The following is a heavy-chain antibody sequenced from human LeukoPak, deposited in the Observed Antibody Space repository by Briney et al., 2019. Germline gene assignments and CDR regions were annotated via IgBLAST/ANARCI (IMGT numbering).Heavy chain of an antibody. CDR1: GFTVSVYV. V-gene: IGHV3-33*01. CDR2: IWNDGSNK. Sequence: GVSLRLSCEASGFTVSVYVMHGVRQAPGKGLEGVAGIWNDGSNKYYADSVKGRFTISRDNSKNTLYLQMNSLRTEDMAVYYCARAVGTFDYWGQGTLVTVSS. J-gene: IGHJ4*02. CDR3: ARAVGTFDY. D-gene: IGHD3-10*01.